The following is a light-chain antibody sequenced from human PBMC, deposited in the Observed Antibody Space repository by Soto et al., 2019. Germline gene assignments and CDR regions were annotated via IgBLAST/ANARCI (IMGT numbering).Light chain of an antibody. Sequence: NFMLTQPHSVSESPGKTVTISCTRSSGSIASNYVQWYQQRPGSSPTTVIYEDNQRPSGVPDRFSGSIDSSSNSASLTISGLKTEDEADYYCQSYDSSNQVFGGGTTLTVL. CDR3: QSYDSSNQV. V-gene: IGLV6-57*01. J-gene: IGLJ2*01. CDR2: EDN. CDR1: SGSIASNY.